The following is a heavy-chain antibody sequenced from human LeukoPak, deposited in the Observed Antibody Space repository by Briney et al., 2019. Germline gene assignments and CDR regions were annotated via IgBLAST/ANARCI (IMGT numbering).Heavy chain of an antibody. D-gene: IGHD6-19*01. CDR3: AKVSKGVVAGPFDY. Sequence: PGGSLRLSCAASGFTFNSYAMHWVRQAPGKGLEWVSAISGGGGSTYYADSVRGRFTISRDNSKNTLYLQMNSLRAEDTAVYYCAKVSKGVVAGPFDYWGQGALVTVSS. J-gene: IGHJ4*02. V-gene: IGHV3-23*01. CDR1: GFTFNSYA. CDR2: ISGGGGST.